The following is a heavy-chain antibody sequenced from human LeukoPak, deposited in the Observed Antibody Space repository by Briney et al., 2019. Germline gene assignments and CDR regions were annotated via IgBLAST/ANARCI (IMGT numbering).Heavy chain of an antibody. D-gene: IGHD3-22*01. Sequence: SETLSLTCTVSGGSISSYYWGWIRQPPGKGLEWIGSIYYSGSTYYNPSLKSRVTISVDTSKNQFSLKLSSVTAADTAVYYCARVDSSGSFDYWGQGTLVTVSS. CDR1: GGSISSYY. CDR3: ARVDSSGSFDY. CDR2: IYYSGST. J-gene: IGHJ4*02. V-gene: IGHV4-39*07.